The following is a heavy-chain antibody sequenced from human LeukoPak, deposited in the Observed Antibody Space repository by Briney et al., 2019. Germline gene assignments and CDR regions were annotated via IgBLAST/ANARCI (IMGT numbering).Heavy chain of an antibody. CDR2: INHSGSI. D-gene: IGHD1-20*01. CDR1: GRPFSGYY. Sequence: SETLSLTCAVYGRPFSGYYWTWIRQPPGRGQEWIGEINHSGSINYNPSLKSRVTISGDTSNNQFSLKLSSVTAADTTVYYCARDLNWKAPWWGQGTLITVSS. V-gene: IGHV4-34*01. CDR3: ARDLNWKAPW. J-gene: IGHJ4*02.